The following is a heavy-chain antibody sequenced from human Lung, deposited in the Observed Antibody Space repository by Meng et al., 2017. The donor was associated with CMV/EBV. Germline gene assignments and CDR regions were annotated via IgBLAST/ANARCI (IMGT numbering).Heavy chain of an antibody. D-gene: IGHD4-17*01. J-gene: IGHJ4*02. CDR2: MNPKSGNT. CDR3: ARGLGPSYADRDY. V-gene: IGHV1-8*01. Sequence: KASGYTFTSYDSNWVRQATGQGLEWMGWMNPKSGNTGYALKFQGRVTMTRNTSINTAYMELSSLRSEDTAVYYCARGLGPSYADRDYWGQGTLVTVSS. CDR1: GYTFTSYD.